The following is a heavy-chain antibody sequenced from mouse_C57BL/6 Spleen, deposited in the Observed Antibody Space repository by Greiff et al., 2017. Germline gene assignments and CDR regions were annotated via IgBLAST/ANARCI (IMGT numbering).Heavy chain of an antibody. CDR2: IYPGSGNT. CDR1: GYTFTDYY. D-gene: IGHD2-14*01. V-gene: IGHV1-76*01. Sequence: VQLQQSGAELVRPGASVKLSCKASGYTFTDYYINWVKQRPGQGLEWIARIYPGSGNTYYNEKFKGKATLTAEKSSSTAYMQLSSLTSEDSAVYFCARENRGDYFDDWGKGTTLTVSS. J-gene: IGHJ2*01. CDR3: ARENRGDYFDD.